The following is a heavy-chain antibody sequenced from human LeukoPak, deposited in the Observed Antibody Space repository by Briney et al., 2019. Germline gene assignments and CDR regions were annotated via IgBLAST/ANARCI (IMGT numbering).Heavy chain of an antibody. CDR3: ARHEGYSYAFAY. J-gene: IGHJ4*02. D-gene: IGHD5-18*01. CDR1: GGSISSYY. Sequence: PSETLSLTCTVSGGSISSYYRSWIRQPPGKGLEWIGYIYYSGSTNYNPSLKSRLTISADTSKNQFSLKLSSVTAADTAVYFCARHEGYSYAFAYWGQGTLVTVSS. CDR2: IYYSGST. V-gene: IGHV4-59*08.